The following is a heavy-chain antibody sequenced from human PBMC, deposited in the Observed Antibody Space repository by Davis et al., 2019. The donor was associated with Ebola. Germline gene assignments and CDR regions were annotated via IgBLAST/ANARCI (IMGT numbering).Heavy chain of an antibody. CDR2: IIPILGIA. CDR1: GGTFSSYA. V-gene: IGHV1-69*10. D-gene: IGHD3-3*01. J-gene: IGHJ4*02. CDR3: ARDAIFGVVLSY. Sequence: SVKVSCKASGGTFSSYAISWVRQAPGQGLEWMGGIIPILGIANYAQKFQGRVTITADESTSTAYMELSSLRSEDTAVYYCARDAIFGVVLSYWGQGTLVTVSS.